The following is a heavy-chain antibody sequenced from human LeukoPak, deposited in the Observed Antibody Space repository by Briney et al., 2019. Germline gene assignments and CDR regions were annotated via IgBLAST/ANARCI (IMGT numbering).Heavy chain of an antibody. CDR3: AKDPNYDSSGYPLYFDY. CDR1: GITFSTYA. J-gene: IGHJ4*02. D-gene: IGHD3-22*01. CDR2: ISGSGYST. Sequence: GGSLRLSCAASGITFSTYAMSWVRQAPGKGLEWVSAISGSGYSTYYADSVKDRFTISRDNSKNTLHLQMNSLRAEDTAVYYCAKDPNYDSSGYPLYFDYWGQGTLVTVSS. V-gene: IGHV3-23*01.